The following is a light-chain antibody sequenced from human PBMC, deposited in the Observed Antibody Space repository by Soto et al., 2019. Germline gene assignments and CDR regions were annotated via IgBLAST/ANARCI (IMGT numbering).Light chain of an antibody. J-gene: IGLJ2*01. CDR2: EDN. CDR3: QSYDSSNHVV. V-gene: IGLV6-57*04. CDR1: SGSIASNY. Sequence: NFMLTQPHSVSESPGKTVTISYTRSSGSIASNYVQWYQQRPGSAPTTVIYEDNQRPSGVPDRFSGSIDSSSNSASLTISGLQTEDEADYYCQSYDSSNHVVFGGGAKLTVL.